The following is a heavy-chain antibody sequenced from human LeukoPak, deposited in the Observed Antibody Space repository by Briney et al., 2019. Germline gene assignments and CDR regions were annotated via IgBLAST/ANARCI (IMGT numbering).Heavy chain of an antibody. CDR1: GFTFSSYS. J-gene: IGHJ3*02. CDR3: ARDSYPTSYDFEIPPSDI. D-gene: IGHD3-3*01. Sequence: PGGSLRLSCAASGFTFSSYSMNWVRQAPGKGLEWVSSISSSSSYIYYADSVKGRFTISRDNAKNSLYLQMNSLRAEDTAVYYCARDSYPTSYDFEIPPSDIWGQGTMVTVSS. CDR2: ISSSSSYI. V-gene: IGHV3-21*01.